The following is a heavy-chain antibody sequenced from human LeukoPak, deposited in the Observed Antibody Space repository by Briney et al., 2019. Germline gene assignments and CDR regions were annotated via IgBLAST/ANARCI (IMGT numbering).Heavy chain of an antibody. Sequence: ASVKVSCKASGYTFTSYYMHWVRQAPGQGLEWMGIINPSGGSTSYAQKFQGRVTMTRDTSTTTVYMELSSLRSEDTAVYYCARARGGGYNSDYYYYGMDVWGQGTTVTVSS. CDR2: INPSGGST. V-gene: IGHV1-46*01. CDR3: ARARGGGYNSDYYYYGMDV. D-gene: IGHD5-24*01. CDR1: GYTFTSYY. J-gene: IGHJ6*02.